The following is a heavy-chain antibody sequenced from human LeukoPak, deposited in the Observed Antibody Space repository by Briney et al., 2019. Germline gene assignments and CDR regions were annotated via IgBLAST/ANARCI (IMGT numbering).Heavy chain of an antibody. Sequence: GASVKVSCKASGYTFTSSGISWVRQAPGQGLEWMGWISAYNGNTNYAQKLQGRVTMTTDTSTSTAYMELRSLRSDDTAVYYCARDRFPGGEPIFRRAAAGTDYWGQGTLVTVSS. D-gene: IGHD6-13*01. CDR1: GYTFTSSG. CDR2: ISAYNGNT. CDR3: ARDRFPGGEPIFRRAAAGTDY. J-gene: IGHJ4*02. V-gene: IGHV1-18*01.